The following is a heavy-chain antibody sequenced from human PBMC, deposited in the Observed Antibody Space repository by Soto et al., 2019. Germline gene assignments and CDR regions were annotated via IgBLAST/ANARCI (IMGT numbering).Heavy chain of an antibody. CDR2: ISDSGDTT. V-gene: IGHV3-23*01. Sequence: EVQLLESGGDLVQPGGSLRLSCAASGFTFSTYAMGWVRQAQGKGLEWVSAISDSGDTTYYADSVKGRFTISRDNSKNTLYLQMNSLRAEDTAVYYCAGSPGTYWYFDLWGRGTLVTVSS. D-gene: IGHD6-13*01. J-gene: IGHJ2*01. CDR1: GFTFSTYA. CDR3: AGSPGTYWYFDL.